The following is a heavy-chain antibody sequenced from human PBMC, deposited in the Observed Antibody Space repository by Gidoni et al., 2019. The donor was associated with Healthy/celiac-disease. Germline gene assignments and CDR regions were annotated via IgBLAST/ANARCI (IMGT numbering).Heavy chain of an antibody. CDR2: IYPGDSDT. J-gene: IGHJ5*02. Sequence: EVQLVQSGAEVKKPGESLKISCTGSGYSFTSYWIGWVRQMPGKGLEWMGIIYPGDSDTRYSPSFQGQVTISADKSISTAYLQWSSLKASDTAMYYCARRLVEGQQLVKGNWFDPWGQGTLVTVSS. CDR3: ARRLVEGQQLVKGNWFDP. D-gene: IGHD6-13*01. V-gene: IGHV5-51*01. CDR1: GYSFTSYW.